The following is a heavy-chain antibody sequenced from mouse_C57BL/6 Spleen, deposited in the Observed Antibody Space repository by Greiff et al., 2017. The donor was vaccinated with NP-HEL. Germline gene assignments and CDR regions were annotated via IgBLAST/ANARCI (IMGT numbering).Heavy chain of an antibody. CDR1: GFTFSSYA. Sequence: EVMLVESGEGLVKPGGSLKLSCAASGFTFSSYAMSWVRQTPAKRLEWVAYISSGGDYIYYADTVKGRFTISRDNARNTLYLQMSSLKSEDTAMYYCTRVGGSSYWYFDVWGTGTTVTVSS. J-gene: IGHJ1*03. V-gene: IGHV5-9-1*02. CDR3: TRVGGSSYWYFDV. CDR2: ISSGGDYI. D-gene: IGHD1-1*01.